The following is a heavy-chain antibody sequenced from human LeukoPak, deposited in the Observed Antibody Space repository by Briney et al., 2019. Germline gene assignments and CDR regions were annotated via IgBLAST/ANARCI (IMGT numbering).Heavy chain of an antibody. CDR2: INHSGST. Sequence: PSETLSLTCAVYGGSFSGYYWTWIRQPPGKGLEWIGEINHSGSTNYNPSLKRRVTISVDTSKNQFSLKLSSVTAADTAVYYCASQVIVVVVAATPGASWFDPWGQGTLVTVSS. CDR3: ASQVIVVVVAATPGASWFDP. D-gene: IGHD2-15*01. V-gene: IGHV4-34*01. J-gene: IGHJ5*02. CDR1: GGSFSGYY.